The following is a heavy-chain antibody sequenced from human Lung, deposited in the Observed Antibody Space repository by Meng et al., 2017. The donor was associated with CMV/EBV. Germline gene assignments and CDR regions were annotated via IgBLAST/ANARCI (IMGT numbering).Heavy chain of an antibody. CDR1: GGYISSSSYY. CDR3: ARHHHSPTFDY. V-gene: IGHV4-39*01. Sequence: QLQRQESGPGLVKPSETLSLTCTVSGGYISSSSYYWAWIRQPPGEGLEWIGSVVYSGTTYYTSSLKSRVSISVDTSKNQFSLKLSSVTAADTAVYYCARHHHSPTFDYWGQGTLVTVSS. CDR2: VVYSGTT. J-gene: IGHJ4*02. D-gene: IGHD1-14*01.